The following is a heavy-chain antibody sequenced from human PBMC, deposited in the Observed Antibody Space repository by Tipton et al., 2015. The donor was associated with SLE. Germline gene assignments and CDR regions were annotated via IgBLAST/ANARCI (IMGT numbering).Heavy chain of an antibody. CDR3: VKGSSRAYFDY. J-gene: IGHJ4*02. V-gene: IGHV3-74*01. CDR2: IQGDGTKT. D-gene: IGHD6-6*01. CDR1: GFTFSDYW. Sequence: SLRLSCAASGFTFSDYWMHWVRQAPGKGLVWVSRIQGDGTKTTYADSVKGRSTISRDNAKHTLYLQMNSLRPEDTAVYYCVKGSSRAYFDYWGQGILVTVSS.